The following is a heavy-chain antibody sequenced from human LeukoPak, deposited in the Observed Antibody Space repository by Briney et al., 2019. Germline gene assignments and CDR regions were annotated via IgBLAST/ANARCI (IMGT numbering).Heavy chain of an antibody. V-gene: IGHV3-7*01. J-gene: IGHJ4*02. CDR3: ARDGGHSTDFDY. CDR2: IKQDGSER. D-gene: IGHD2-2*01. Sequence: GSPRLSCATSRFTFSRHWMSWVRQAPGKGPEWVANIKQDGSERYYVDSVRGRFTISRDNAKNSLYLQMNSLRAEDTAVYYCARDGGHSTDFDYWGQGILVTVSS. CDR1: RFTFSRHW.